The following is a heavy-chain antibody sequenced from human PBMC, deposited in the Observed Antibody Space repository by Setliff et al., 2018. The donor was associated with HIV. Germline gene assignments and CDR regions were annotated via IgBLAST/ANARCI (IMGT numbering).Heavy chain of an antibody. CDR1: GFTFRNAW. CDR2: IKSKSDGGAV. D-gene: IGHD3-22*01. J-gene: IGHJ4*02. Sequence: NPGGSLRLSCAAPGFTFRNAWMSWVRQAPGKGLEWVGRIKSKSDGGAVHYAAPVKGRFTISRDDSQDTLYLEMNSLTNEDTAMYYCTTYSSVYYHSDCWGQGTLVTVSS. V-gene: IGHV3-15*06. CDR3: TTYSSVYYHSDC.